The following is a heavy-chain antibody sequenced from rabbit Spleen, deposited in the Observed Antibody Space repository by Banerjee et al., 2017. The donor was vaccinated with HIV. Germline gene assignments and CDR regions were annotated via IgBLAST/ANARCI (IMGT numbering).Heavy chain of an antibody. CDR2: IDSGSSGFT. CDR3: ARDTSSSFSSYGMDL. CDR1: GFALNNVW. V-gene: IGHV1S45*01. J-gene: IGHJ6*01. D-gene: IGHD1-1*01. Sequence: QLEESGGDLVKPEGSLTLTCKASGFALNNVWMSWVRQAPGKGLEWIACIDSGSSGFTYFATWAIGRFTISKPSSTTVTLQMTRLTAADTATYFCARDTSSSFSSYGMDLWGQGTLVTVS.